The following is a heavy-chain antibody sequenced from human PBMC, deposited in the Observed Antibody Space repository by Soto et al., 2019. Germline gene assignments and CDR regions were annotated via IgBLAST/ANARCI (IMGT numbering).Heavy chain of an antibody. D-gene: IGHD2-2*01. CDR2: IWYDGSNK. Sequence: VGSLRLSCAPSGSTLSSYGMPWVRQAPGKGLEWGAVIWYDGSNKYYADSVKGRFTISRDHSKNTLYLQMNSLRAADTAVYHCARPHQALYSYYGMDVCGQGTTVTVSS. CDR1: GSTLSSYG. J-gene: IGHJ6*02. V-gene: IGHV3-33*01. CDR3: ARPHQALYSYYGMDV.